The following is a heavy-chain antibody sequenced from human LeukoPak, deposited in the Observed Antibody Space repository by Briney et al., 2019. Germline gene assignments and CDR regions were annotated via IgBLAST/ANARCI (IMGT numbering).Heavy chain of an antibody. CDR2: IRYDGSNK. D-gene: IGHD4-17*01. J-gene: IGHJ4*02. CDR1: GFTFSNSW. CDR3: GRDLPTVTSIDC. V-gene: IGHV3-30*02. Sequence: GGSLRLSCATSGFTFSNSWMTWVRQAPGKGLEWVAFIRYDGSNKYYADSVKGRFTISRDNSKNTLYLQMNSLRAEDTAVYYCGRDLPTVTSIDCWGQGTLVTVSS.